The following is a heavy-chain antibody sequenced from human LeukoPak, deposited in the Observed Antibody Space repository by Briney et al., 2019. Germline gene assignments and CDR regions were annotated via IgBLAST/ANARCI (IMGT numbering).Heavy chain of an antibody. CDR3: ARGPFYCSSTSCHRAPFDP. Sequence: GGSLRLSCAASGFTVSSNYMSWVRQAPGKGLEWVSVIYSGGSTYYADSVKGRFTISRDNSKNTLYLQMNSLRAEDTAVYYCARGPFYCSSTSCHRAPFDPWGQGTLVTVS. CDR1: GFTVSSNY. D-gene: IGHD2-2*01. V-gene: IGHV3-53*01. J-gene: IGHJ5*02. CDR2: IYSGGST.